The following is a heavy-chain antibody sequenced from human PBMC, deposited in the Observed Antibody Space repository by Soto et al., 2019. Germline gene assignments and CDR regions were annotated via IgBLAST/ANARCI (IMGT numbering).Heavy chain of an antibody. Sequence: ASVKVSCKVSGYTLTELSMHWVRQAPGKGLEWMGGFDPEDGETIYAQKFQGRVTMTEDTSTDTAYMELSSLRSEDTAVYYCATEYYDSSGYREVSYGMDVWGQGTTVTVS. CDR2: FDPEDGET. CDR3: ATEYYDSSGYREVSYGMDV. V-gene: IGHV1-24*01. D-gene: IGHD3-22*01. J-gene: IGHJ6*02. CDR1: GYTLTELS.